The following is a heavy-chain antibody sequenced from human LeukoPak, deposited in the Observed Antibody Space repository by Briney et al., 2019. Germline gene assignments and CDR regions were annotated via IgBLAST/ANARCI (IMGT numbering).Heavy chain of an antibody. J-gene: IGHJ6*03. CDR3: ARIFIVGATKGYYYYMDV. V-gene: IGHV2-70*11. CDR1: GFSLSTSGMC. Sequence: SGPALVKSTQTLTLTCAVSGFSLSTSGMCVTWIRQPPGKALEWLARIDWDDDEYYSTSLKTRLTISKDTSKNQVVLTMTNMDPVDTATYYCARIFIVGATKGYYYYMDVWGKGTTVTVSS. D-gene: IGHD1-26*01. CDR2: IDWDDDE.